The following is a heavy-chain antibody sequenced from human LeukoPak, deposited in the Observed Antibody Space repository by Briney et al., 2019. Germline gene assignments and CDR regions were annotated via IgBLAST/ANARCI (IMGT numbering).Heavy chain of an antibody. D-gene: IGHD3-10*01. CDR1: GFTFTSYD. CDR2: MNPNSGNT. V-gene: IGHV1-8*01. CDR3: ARGRSGIWFGEGARD. Sequence: ASVKVSCKASGFTFTSYDINWVRQATGQGLEWMGWMNPNSGNTGYAQKFQGRVTMTRNTSISTAYMELSSLRSEDTAVYYCARGRSGIWFGEGARDWGQGTLVTVSS. J-gene: IGHJ4*02.